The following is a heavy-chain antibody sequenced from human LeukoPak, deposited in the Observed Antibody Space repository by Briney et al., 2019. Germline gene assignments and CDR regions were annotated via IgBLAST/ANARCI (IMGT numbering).Heavy chain of an antibody. J-gene: IGHJ4*02. D-gene: IGHD4-11*01. V-gene: IGHV4-4*07. CDR2: FYISGST. Sequence: SETLSLTCTVSGGSISSNYWSWVRQPAGRGLEWIGRFYISGSTKYNPSLKSRVTMSIDTSENQFSLKLTSVTAADTAVYYCARDARLHYYFDYWGQGTLVTVSS. CDR3: ARDARLHYYFDY. CDR1: GGSISSNY.